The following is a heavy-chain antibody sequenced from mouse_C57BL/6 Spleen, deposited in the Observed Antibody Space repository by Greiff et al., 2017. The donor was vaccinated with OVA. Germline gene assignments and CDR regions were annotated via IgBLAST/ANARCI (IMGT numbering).Heavy chain of an antibody. CDR1: GFTFSSYA. Sequence: DVKLVESGGGLVKPGGSLKLSCAASGFTFSSYAMSWVRQTPEKRLEWVATISDGGSYTYYPDNVTGRFTISRDNAKNNLYLQMSHLKSEDTAMYYCARGGYDYDYAMDYWGQGTSVTVSS. V-gene: IGHV5-4*03. CDR2: ISDGGSYT. J-gene: IGHJ4*01. CDR3: ARGGYDYDYAMDY. D-gene: IGHD2-4*01.